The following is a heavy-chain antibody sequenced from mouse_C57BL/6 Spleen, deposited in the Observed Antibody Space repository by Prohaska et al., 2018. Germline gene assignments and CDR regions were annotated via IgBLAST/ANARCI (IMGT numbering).Heavy chain of an antibody. V-gene: IGHV1-26*01. Sequence: HGKSLEWIGDINPNNGGTSYNQKFKGKATLTVDKSSSTAYMELRSLTSEDSAVYYCASQGSYYYGSSSAWFAYWGQGTLVTVSA. J-gene: IGHJ3*01. D-gene: IGHD1-1*01. CDR3: ASQGSYYYGSSSAWFAY. CDR2: INPNNGGT.